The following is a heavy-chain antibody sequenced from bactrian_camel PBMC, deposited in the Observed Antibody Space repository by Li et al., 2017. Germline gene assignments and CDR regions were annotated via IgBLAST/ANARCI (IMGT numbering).Heavy chain of an antibody. J-gene: IGHJ6*01. CDR3: AAAFSGFGCFGEEFKKERFGF. D-gene: IGHD5*01. CDR2: IYVSTENTHYGTT. CDR1: GYETTC. V-gene: IGHV3S1*01. Sequence: HVQLVESGGGSVQPGGSLTLSCTSSGYETTCMAWFRQAPGAEREGVARIYVSTENTHYGTTHYADSVKGRFTISQDNAKNMLNLQMTSLKPEDTAMYCCAAAFSGFGCFGEEFKKERFGFWGHGTQVTVS.